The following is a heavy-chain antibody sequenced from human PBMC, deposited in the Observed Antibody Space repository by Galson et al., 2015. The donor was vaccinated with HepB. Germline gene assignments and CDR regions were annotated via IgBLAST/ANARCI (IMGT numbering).Heavy chain of an antibody. V-gene: IGHV3-43*01. CDR3: AKDTGYGDYDDAFDM. J-gene: IGHJ3*02. D-gene: IGHD4-17*01. CDR1: GFSFDDYT. CDR2: FSWDGNT. Sequence: SLRLSCAASGFSFDDYTMHWVRQAPGKGLEWISLFSWDGNTYYADSVKGRFTISRDNSKNSLYLQMNSLRTEDTALYYCAKDTGYGDYDDAFDMWGQGTMVTVSS.